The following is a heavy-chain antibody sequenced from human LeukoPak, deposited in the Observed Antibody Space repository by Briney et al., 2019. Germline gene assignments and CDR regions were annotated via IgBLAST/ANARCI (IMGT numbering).Heavy chain of an antibody. Sequence: PGGSLRLSCAASGFTFRTYGMHWVRQAPGKGLEWVAFIWYGGDNKYYADSVKGRFTISRDNSKNSLFLQMNSLRTEDTALYYCVKDVGDDEFYFDYWGQGTLVTVSS. CDR1: GFTFRTYG. D-gene: IGHD4-17*01. CDR3: VKDVGDDEFYFDY. V-gene: IGHV3-30*02. J-gene: IGHJ4*02. CDR2: IWYGGDNK.